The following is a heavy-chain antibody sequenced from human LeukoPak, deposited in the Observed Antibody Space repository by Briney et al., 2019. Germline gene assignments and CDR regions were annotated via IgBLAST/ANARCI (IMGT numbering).Heavy chain of an antibody. Sequence: GESLRISCKGSGYYFTNYWIGWIRQLPGKGLEWMGIIYSGDSDTRYSPSFQGQVTISADKSISTAYLQWSSLKASDTAMYYCARAPQFSSGWYGPFDYWGQGSLVTVSS. CDR1: GYYFTNYW. CDR3: ARAPQFSSGWYGPFDY. J-gene: IGHJ4*02. V-gene: IGHV5-51*01. CDR2: IYSGDSDT. D-gene: IGHD6-19*01.